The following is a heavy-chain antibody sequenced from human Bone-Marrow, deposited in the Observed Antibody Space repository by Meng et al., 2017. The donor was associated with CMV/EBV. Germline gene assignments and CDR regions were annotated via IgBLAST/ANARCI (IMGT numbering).Heavy chain of an antibody. CDR2: ISGSGGST. D-gene: IGHD3-9*01. Sequence: GGSLRLSCAASGFTFSSYAMSWVRQAPGKGLEWVSAISGSGGSTYYADSVKGRFTISRDNSKNTLYLQMNSLRAEDTAVYYCARDLGYFDSHYYYGMDVWGQGTLVTVSS. J-gene: IGHJ6*02. V-gene: IGHV3-23*01. CDR3: ARDLGYFDSHYYYGMDV. CDR1: GFTFSSYA.